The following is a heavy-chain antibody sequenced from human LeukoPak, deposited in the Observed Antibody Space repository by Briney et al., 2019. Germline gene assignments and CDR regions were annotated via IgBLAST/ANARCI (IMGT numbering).Heavy chain of an antibody. CDR1: GGSISSSSYY. V-gene: IGHV4-39*07. D-gene: IGHD6-6*01. Sequence: SETLSLTCTVSGGSISSSSYYWSWIRQPPGKVLEWIGEINHSGSTNYNPSLKSRVTISVDTSKNQSSLKLSSVTAADTAVYYCARGSRRFDPWGQGTLVTVSS. J-gene: IGHJ5*02. CDR3: ARGSRRFDP. CDR2: INHSGST.